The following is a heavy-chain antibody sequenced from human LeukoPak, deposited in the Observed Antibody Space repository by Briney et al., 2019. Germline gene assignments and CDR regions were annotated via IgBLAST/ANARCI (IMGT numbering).Heavy chain of an antibody. CDR3: ARGIGRFDY. D-gene: IGHD2-15*01. CDR2: IKQDGSEK. J-gene: IGHJ4*02. Sequence: GGSLRLSCAASGFTFSSYWMNWVRQAPGKGLEWVANIKQDGSEKYYVDSVKGRFTISRDNAKNSLYLKMNSLRAEDTALYYCARGIGRFDYWGQGTLVTVSS. V-gene: IGHV3-7*03. CDR1: GFTFSSYW.